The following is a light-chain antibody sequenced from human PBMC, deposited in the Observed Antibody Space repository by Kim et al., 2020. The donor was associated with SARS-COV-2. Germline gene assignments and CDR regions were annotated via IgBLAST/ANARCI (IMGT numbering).Light chain of an antibody. CDR2: YDS. Sequence: VAPGKTARITCEGNNIGSKSVHWYRQRPGKAPVLVIYYDSDQPSGIPERFSGSNSGNAATLTISRVEAGDEADYYCQVWDSSSDWVFGGGTQLTVL. V-gene: IGLV3-21*04. CDR3: QVWDSSSDWV. CDR1: NIGSKS. J-gene: IGLJ3*02.